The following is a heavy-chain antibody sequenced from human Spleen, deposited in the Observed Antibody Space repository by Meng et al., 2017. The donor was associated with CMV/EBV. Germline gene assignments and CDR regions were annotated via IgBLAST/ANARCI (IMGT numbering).Heavy chain of an antibody. D-gene: IGHD3-10*01. Sequence: SETLSLTCTVSGGSVSSGGSYWSWIRQPPGKGPEWIGYVYYTGSTNYNPSLKSRVSISVDTSNNQFSLKLSSVTAADTAVYYCASSLLYDYFDYWGQGTLVTVSS. V-gene: IGHV4-61*08. CDR3: ASSLLYDYFDY. CDR2: VYYTGST. CDR1: GGSVSSGGSY. J-gene: IGHJ4*02.